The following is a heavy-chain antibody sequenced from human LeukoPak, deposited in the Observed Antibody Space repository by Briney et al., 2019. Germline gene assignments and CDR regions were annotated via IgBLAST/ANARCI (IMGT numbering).Heavy chain of an antibody. CDR1: GFTFSSYW. J-gene: IGHJ6*02. Sequence: GGSLSYSCAASGFTFSSYWMSWVRQAPGKGLEWVANIKQDGSEKYYVDSVKGRFTISRDIARNSLYLQMNSLRAEDTAVYYCAREGVTMVRGVILYYYYGMDVWGQATKVTVSS. D-gene: IGHD3-10*01. CDR2: IKQDGSEK. V-gene: IGHV3-7*01. CDR3: AREGVTMVRGVILYYYYGMDV.